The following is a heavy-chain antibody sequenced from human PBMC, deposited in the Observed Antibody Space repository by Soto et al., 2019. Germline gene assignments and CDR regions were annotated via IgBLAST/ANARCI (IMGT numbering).Heavy chain of an antibody. CDR3: AHVSDFDLLRFDP. V-gene: IGHV2-5*02. J-gene: IGHJ5*02. CDR2: IYWADDK. CDR1: GFSLTTTRMG. D-gene: IGHD2-2*01. Sequence: QITLKESGPPLVRPAQTLTLTCAFSGFSLTTTRMGVAWLRQPPGKALEWLALIYWADDKQYSPSLKNMLTVPKDTSTNRVVITITNITPEYTSTYYCAHVSDFDLLRFDPWGPGTLVTVSS.